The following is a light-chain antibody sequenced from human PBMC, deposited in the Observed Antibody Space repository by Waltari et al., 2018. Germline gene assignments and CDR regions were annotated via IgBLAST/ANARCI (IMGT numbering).Light chain of an antibody. CDR1: SSDIGSYNY. V-gene: IGLV2-14*03. J-gene: IGLJ2*01. CDR2: DVA. Sequence: QSALTQPASVSGSPGQSITISCTGTSSDIGSYNYVSWYQQHPGKAPKLIIFDVANRPSGVSSRFSGSKSGNTASLTISGLQAEDEADYFCASYMDTTTRELFGGGTSLTVL. CDR3: ASYMDTTTREL.